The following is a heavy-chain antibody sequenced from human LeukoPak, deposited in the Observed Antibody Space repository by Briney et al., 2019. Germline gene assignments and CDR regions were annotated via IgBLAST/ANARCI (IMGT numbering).Heavy chain of an antibody. V-gene: IGHV3-23*01. CDR1: GFTFSSYS. CDR2: ISGSGGST. D-gene: IGHD3-10*01. CDR3: AKDLGYYGSGSFDY. Sequence: GGSLRLSCAASGFTFSSYSMNWVRQAPGKGLEWVSAISGSGGSTYYADSVKGRFTISRDNSKNTLYLQMNSLRAEDTAVYYCAKDLGYYGSGSFDYWGQGTLVTVSS. J-gene: IGHJ4*02.